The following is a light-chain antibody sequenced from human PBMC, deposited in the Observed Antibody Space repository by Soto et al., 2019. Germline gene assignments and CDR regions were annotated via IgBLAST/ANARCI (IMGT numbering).Light chain of an antibody. CDR2: DAS. Sequence: EVVLTQSPGTLSLSPGERATLSCRASQSVRNNYLAWYQQKPGQAPSRLIYDASNRATGIPARFSGSGSGTDFTLTISSREPEDVAVYNCQYRSNWSPGTVGQGTRLEIK. CDR1: QSVRNNY. CDR3: QYRSNWSPGT. V-gene: IGKV3-11*01. J-gene: IGKJ5*01.